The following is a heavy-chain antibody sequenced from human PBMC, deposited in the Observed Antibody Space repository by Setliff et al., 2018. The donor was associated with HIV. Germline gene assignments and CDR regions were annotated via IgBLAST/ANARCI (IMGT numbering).Heavy chain of an antibody. CDR3: AILYYFDSSGYSHSYDAFDI. J-gene: IGHJ3*02. D-gene: IGHD3-22*01. Sequence: GASVKVSCKASGGTFRSYAISWVRQAPGQGLEWMGGSIPILGVTKYPQKFQGRVMITADETTSTAYMELSSLRSEDTALYHCAILYYFDSSGYSHSYDAFDIWGQGTMVTVSS. V-gene: IGHV1-69*10. CDR1: GGTFRSYA. CDR2: SIPILGVT.